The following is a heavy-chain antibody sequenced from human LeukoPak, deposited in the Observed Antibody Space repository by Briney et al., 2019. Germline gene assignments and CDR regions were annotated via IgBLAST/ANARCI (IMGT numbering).Heavy chain of an antibody. J-gene: IGHJ4*02. D-gene: IGHD3-10*01. V-gene: IGHV3-33*08. CDR2: IWYDGINK. Sequence: GGSLRLSCAASGFTFSSYAMHWVRQAPGKGLEWVAVIWYDGINKHYADSVKGRFTISRDNSKNTLYLQMNSLRAEDTAVYYCARDINYGSGNEYWGQGTLVTVSS. CDR3: ARDINYGSGNEY. CDR1: GFTFSSYA.